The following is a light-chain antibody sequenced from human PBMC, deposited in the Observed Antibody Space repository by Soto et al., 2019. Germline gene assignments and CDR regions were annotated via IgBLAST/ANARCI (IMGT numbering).Light chain of an antibody. V-gene: IGLV1-40*01. CDR1: SSSIGAGYD. CDR2: GNS. CDR3: QSYDSSLSAL. Sequence: SLRTPPPSMSGAPGQRCTICCPGSSSSIGAGYDVHWYQQLPGTAPKLLIYGNSNRPSGIPDRFSGSRSGTSASLAITGLQAEDEADYYCQSYDSSLSALFGTGTKVTVL. J-gene: IGLJ1*01.